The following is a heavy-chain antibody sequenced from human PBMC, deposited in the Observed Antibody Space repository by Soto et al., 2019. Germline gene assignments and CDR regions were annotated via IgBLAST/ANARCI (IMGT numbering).Heavy chain of an antibody. CDR1: GGSISSSNW. J-gene: IGHJ2*01. CDR3: ARRRAVDYYYDSSGQGYFDL. CDR2: IYHSGST. V-gene: IGHV4-4*02. Sequence: QVQLQESGPGLVKPSGTLSLTCAVSGGSISSSNWWSWVRQPPGKGLEWFGEIYHSGSTNYNPSLKSRVTISVDKSKNQFSLKLSSVTAADTAVYYCARRRAVDYYYDSSGQGYFDLWGRGTLVTVSS. D-gene: IGHD3-22*01.